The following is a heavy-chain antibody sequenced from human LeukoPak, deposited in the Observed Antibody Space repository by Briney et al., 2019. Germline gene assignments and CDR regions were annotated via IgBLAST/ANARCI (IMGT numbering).Heavy chain of an antibody. D-gene: IGHD3-9*01. CDR1: GFTFSSYA. Sequence: AGGSLRLSCAASGFTFSSYAMSWVRQAPGKGLEWVSAISGSGGSTYYADSVKGRFTISRDNSKNTLYLQMNSLRAEDTAVYYCAKATGDDWFSRFDYWGQGTLVTVSS. CDR3: AKATGDDWFSRFDY. V-gene: IGHV3-23*01. CDR2: ISGSGGST. J-gene: IGHJ4*02.